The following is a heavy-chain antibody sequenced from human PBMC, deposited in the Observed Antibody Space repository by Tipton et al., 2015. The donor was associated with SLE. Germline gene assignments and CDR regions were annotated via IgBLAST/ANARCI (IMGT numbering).Heavy chain of an antibody. D-gene: IGHD3-10*01. V-gene: IGHV4-38-2*02. J-gene: IGHJ4*02. Sequence: TLSLTCTVSGDSIRSGYYWGWIRQPPGKGLEWIGSIYHRGSTYYNASLKSRVTISVDTSNNQFSLRLSSVTAADTAIYYCARPQARRGPFDSWGQGTLVTVSS. CDR1: GDSIRSGYY. CDR3: ARPQARRGPFDS. CDR2: IYHRGST.